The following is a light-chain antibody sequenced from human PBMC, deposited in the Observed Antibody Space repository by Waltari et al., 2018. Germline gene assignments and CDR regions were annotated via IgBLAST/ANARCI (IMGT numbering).Light chain of an antibody. Sequence: DIQMTQSPSSVSASVGERVTLTCRASQGISSRLAWYQQKPGKAPKLLIYDASSLHSGVPSRFSGSGSGTEFTLTISSLQPEDFATYYCLQVDSFPRTFGQGTKVEVK. CDR3: LQVDSFPRT. CDR1: QGISSR. CDR2: DAS. J-gene: IGKJ1*01. V-gene: IGKV1-12*01.